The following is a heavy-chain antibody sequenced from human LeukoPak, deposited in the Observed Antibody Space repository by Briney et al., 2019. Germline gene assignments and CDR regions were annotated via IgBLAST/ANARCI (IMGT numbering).Heavy chain of an antibody. V-gene: IGHV3-23*01. CDR3: ARDPGGVATPDAFDI. CDR2: ISGSGNRT. D-gene: IGHD5-12*01. Sequence: GGSLRLSCAASGFTFSSYAMSWVRQAPGKGLEWVSSISGSGNRTYYADSVKGRFTISRDNAKNSLYLQMNSLRAEDTAVYYCARDPGGVATPDAFDIWGQGTMVTVSS. J-gene: IGHJ3*02. CDR1: GFTFSSYA.